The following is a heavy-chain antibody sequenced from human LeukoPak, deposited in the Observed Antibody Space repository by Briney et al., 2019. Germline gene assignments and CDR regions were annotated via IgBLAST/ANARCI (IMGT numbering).Heavy chain of an antibody. Sequence: SETLSLTCTVSGGSISSSSYSWGWIRQPPGKGLEWIGSIYYSGSTYYNPSLKSRVTISVDTSKNQCSLKLSSVTAADTAVYYCARGKNTLSDYWGQGTLVIVSS. V-gene: IGHV4-39*07. CDR2: IYYSGST. CDR1: GGSISSSSYS. CDR3: ARGKNTLSDY. D-gene: IGHD2-2*02. J-gene: IGHJ4*02.